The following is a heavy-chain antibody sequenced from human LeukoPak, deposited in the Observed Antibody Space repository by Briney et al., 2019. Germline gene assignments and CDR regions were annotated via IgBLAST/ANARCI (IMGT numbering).Heavy chain of an antibody. CDR1: GFTFSGNS. D-gene: IGHD6-6*01. J-gene: IGHJ4*02. CDR2: IDTSGRDT. CDR3: ARELVARQDLDY. Sequence: TGGSLRLSCVASGFTFSGNSMNWVRQPPGKGLEWVSSIDTSGRDTYYAGSVKGRFTISRDNAKNSLYLQMNSLRAEDTAVYYCARELVARQDLDYWGQGTLATVSS. V-gene: IGHV3-21*01.